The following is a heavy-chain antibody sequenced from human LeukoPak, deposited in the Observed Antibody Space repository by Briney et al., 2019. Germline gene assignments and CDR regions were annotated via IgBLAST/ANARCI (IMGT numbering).Heavy chain of an antibody. CDR2: IIPIFGTA. V-gene: IGHV1-69*13. J-gene: IGHJ4*02. D-gene: IGHD3-22*01. CDR1: GGTFSSYA. CDR3: AREDSSGYSYFDY. Sequence: GASVKVSCKASGGTFSSYAISWVRQAPGQGLEWMGGIIPIFGTANYAQKFQGRVTITADESTSTAYMELSSLRSEDTAVYYCAREDSSGYSYFDYWGQGTLVTVSS.